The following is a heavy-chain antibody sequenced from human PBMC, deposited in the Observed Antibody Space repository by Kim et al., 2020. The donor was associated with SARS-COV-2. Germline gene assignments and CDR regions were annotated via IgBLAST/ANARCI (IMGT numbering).Heavy chain of an antibody. CDR1: GFPFSSYA. D-gene: IGHD1-1*01. CDR2: ISGDGDTT. V-gene: IGHV3-23*01. J-gene: IGHJ4*02. CDR3: AKQLYFTPVYSFDY. Sequence: GGSLRLSCAASGFPFSSYAMTWVRQAPGKGLEWVSLISGDGDTTFYADSVRGRFTISRDNSKNTLYLQMNSLRAEDTAVYYCAKQLYFTPVYSFDYWGQGALVTVSS.